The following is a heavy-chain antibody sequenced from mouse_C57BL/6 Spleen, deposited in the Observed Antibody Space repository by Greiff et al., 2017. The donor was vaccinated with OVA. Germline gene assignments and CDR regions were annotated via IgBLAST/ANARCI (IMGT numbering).Heavy chain of an antibody. CDR2: IDPSDSYT. V-gene: IGHV1-69*01. J-gene: IGHJ4*01. CDR1: GYTFTSYW. Sequence: QVQLQQPGAELVMPGASVTLSCKASGYTFTSYWMHWVKQRPGHGLEWIGAIDPSDSYTNYNPTFQGKSTLTVDKSSSTAYMQLSSLTSEDSAVYYCARGRGYYYGSSPSDAMDDWGQGTSVTVSS. CDR3: ARGRGYYYGSSPSDAMDD. D-gene: IGHD1-1*01.